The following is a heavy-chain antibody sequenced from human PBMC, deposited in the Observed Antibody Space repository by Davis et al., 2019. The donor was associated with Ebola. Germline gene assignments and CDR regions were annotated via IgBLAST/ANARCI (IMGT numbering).Heavy chain of an antibody. J-gene: IGHJ6*02. D-gene: IGHD4-17*01. CDR1: GFTFSNYA. CDR3: AKGSLYGSRSITAGMDV. CDR2: ISGGASST. Sequence: GGSLRLSCAASGFTFSNYAMSWVRQAPGKGLEWVSSISGGASSTFYADSVKGRFTFSRDNSKNTLYLQMNSLRAEDTAVYYCAKGSLYGSRSITAGMDVWGQGTTVTVSS. V-gene: IGHV3-23*01.